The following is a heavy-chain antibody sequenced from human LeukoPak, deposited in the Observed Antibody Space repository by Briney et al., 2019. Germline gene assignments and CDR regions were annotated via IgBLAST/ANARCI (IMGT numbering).Heavy chain of an antibody. CDR3: TRDDGLGTGWDAFDI. D-gene: IGHD5-18*01. J-gene: IGHJ3*02. CDR1: GFTFSRHW. CDR2: IKQDGSEK. V-gene: IGHV3-7*01. Sequence: GGSLRLSCAASGFTFSRHWMSWVRQAPGKGLEWVANIKQDGSEKYYVDSVKGRFTISRDNAKNSLYLQMNSLRAEDTAVYYCTRDDGLGTGWDAFDIWGQGTMVTVSS.